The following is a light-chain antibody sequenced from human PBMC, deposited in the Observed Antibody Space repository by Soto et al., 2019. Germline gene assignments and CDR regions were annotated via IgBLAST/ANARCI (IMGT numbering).Light chain of an antibody. J-gene: IGLJ3*02. CDR3: AAWDDSLNAWA. CDR2: SRD. CDR1: SSNIGRNT. Sequence: QSVLTQPPSASGTPGQRVTISCSGSSSNIGRNTVKWYRQLPGTAPKLLIGSRDQWPSGVPDRFSGSQSGTSASLAISGLQSEDEADYICAAWDDSLNAWAFGGGTKLTVL. V-gene: IGLV1-44*01.